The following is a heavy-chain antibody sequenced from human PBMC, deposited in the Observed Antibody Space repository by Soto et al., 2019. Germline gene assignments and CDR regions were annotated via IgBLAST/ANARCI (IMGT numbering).Heavy chain of an antibody. CDR3: AKLKNHYYYGLDV. Sequence: TLSLTCTVYGGSFSAYYWTWIRQSPGKGLEWIGAINQSGSTTYNPSLRSRVTISVDTSKNQLSLSLSSVTAADTAVYYCAKLKNHYYYGLDVWGQGTTVTVSS. CDR1: GGSFSAYY. V-gene: IGHV4-34*01. J-gene: IGHJ6*02. CDR2: INQSGST.